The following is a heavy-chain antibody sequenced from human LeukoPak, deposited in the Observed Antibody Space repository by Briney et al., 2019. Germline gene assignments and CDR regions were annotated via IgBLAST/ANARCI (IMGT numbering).Heavy chain of an antibody. CDR1: GYSFTNYD. D-gene: IGHD3-10*01. J-gene: IGHJ5*02. Sequence: APVKVSCKASGYSFTNYDINWVRQATGQGREWMGWMNPKSGDTGYSQKFQGRVTMTRNTSISTAYMELSSLRSEDTAVYYCARGTYYYGSGSSNWFDPWGQGTLVTVSS. V-gene: IGHV1-8*02. CDR3: ARGTYYYGSGSSNWFDP. CDR2: MNPKSGDT.